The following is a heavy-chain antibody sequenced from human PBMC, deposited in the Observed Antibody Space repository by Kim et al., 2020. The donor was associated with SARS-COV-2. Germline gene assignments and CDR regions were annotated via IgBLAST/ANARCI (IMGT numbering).Heavy chain of an antibody. CDR2: ISAHNT. Sequence: ASVKVSCKASGYIFSIYGINWVRQAPGQGPQWMGWISAHNTNYAEKFQGRLTMTTDTYTSTAYIELKSLRSDDTAVYYCSRARAVVTPGAAVDIWGQGTM. CDR1: GYIFSIYG. D-gene: IGHD2-21*02. J-gene: IGHJ3*02. CDR3: SRARAVVTPGAAVDI. V-gene: IGHV1-18*01.